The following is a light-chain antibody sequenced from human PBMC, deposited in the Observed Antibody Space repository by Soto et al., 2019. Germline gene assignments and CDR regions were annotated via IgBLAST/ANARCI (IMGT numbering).Light chain of an antibody. Sequence: DIHMTQSPSSVSASVGDRFTITCRASQGISSWLAWYQQKPGKAPKLLIYAASSLQSGVPSRFSGSGSGTEFTLTISRLQPDHFATYYCQQYNRTFGQGTKVDIK. V-gene: IGKV1D-16*01. CDR1: QGISSW. J-gene: IGKJ1*01. CDR2: AAS. CDR3: QQYNRT.